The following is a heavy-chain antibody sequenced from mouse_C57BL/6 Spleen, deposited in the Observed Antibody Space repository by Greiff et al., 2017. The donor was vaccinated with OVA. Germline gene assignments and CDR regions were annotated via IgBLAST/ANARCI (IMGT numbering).Heavy chain of an antibody. Sequence: QVQLQQPGTELVKPGASVKLSCKASGYTFTSYWMHWVKQRPGQGLEWIGNINPSNGGTNYNGKFKGKATLTADKSSSTAYMQLSSLTSEDSAVYFCARRGDDYYGSSYGYFDVWGTGTTVTVSS. V-gene: IGHV1-53*01. CDR2: INPSNGGT. J-gene: IGHJ1*03. D-gene: IGHD1-1*01. CDR3: ARRGDDYYGSSYGYFDV. CDR1: GYTFTSYW.